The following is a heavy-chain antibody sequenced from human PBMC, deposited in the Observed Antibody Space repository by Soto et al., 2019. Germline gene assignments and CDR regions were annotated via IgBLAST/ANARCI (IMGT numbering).Heavy chain of an antibody. V-gene: IGHV4-39*01. CDR1: CGSISSSSHY. Sequence: SETLSLTCTVSCGSISSSSHYWGWIRQPPGKGLEWIGSIYYSGSTYYNPSLKSRVTISVDTSKNQFSLKLSSVTAADTAVYYCARRSGTMVRGVKDVWGQGTTVTVSS. CDR3: ARRSGTMVRGVKDV. J-gene: IGHJ6*02. CDR2: IYYSGST. D-gene: IGHD3-10*01.